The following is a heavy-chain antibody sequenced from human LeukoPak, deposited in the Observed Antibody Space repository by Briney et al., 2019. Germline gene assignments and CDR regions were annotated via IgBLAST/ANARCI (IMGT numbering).Heavy chain of an antibody. Sequence: GGSLRLSCAAAGFTFDDYGMSWVRQAPGKGLEWVSGINWNGGSTGYADSVKGRFTISRDNAKNSLYLQMNSLRAEDTAVYYCARVPSTTSCHDYWGQGTLVTVSS. CDR3: ARVPSTTSCHDY. CDR2: INWNGGST. CDR1: GFTFDDYG. J-gene: IGHJ4*02. D-gene: IGHD2-2*01. V-gene: IGHV3-20*04.